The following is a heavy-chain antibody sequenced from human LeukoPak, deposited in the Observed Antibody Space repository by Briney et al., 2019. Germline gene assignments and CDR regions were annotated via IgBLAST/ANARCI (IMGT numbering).Heavy chain of an antibody. CDR3: ARDQYYSDSSGYPYDI. D-gene: IGHD3-22*01. CDR1: GFGFSIYN. CDR2: ISGSSSHV. V-gene: IGHV3-21*01. J-gene: IGHJ3*02. Sequence: TGGSLRLSCEASGFGFSIYNMNWVRLAPGKGLEWVSAISGSSSHVWYADSVKGRFTSSRDNAKNSLYLQMSSLRVEDTAVYYCARDQYYSDSSGYPYDIWGQGTMVTVSS.